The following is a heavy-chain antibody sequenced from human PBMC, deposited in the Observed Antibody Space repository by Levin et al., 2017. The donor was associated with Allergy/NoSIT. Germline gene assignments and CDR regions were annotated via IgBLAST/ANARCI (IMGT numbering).Heavy chain of an antibody. CDR1: GFSFSSYG. CDR3: AKDGIVGRHGYNYGMDV. J-gene: IGHJ6*02. V-gene: IGHV3-30*18. D-gene: IGHD1-26*01. CDR2: ISYDGSNE. Sequence: RAGGSLRLSCAASGFSFSSYGMHWVRQAPGRGLEWVAAISYDGSNEYFADSVKGRFTISRDSSTNTLYLQMNTLRAEDTAVYYCAKDGIVGRHGYNYGMDVWGQGTSVTVSS.